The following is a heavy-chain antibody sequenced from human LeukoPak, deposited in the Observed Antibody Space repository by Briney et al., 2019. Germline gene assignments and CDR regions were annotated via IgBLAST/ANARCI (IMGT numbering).Heavy chain of an antibody. CDR1: GGTFSSYA. J-gene: IGHJ6*02. CDR2: IIPILGMA. Sequence: VKVSCKASGGTFSSYAISWVRQAPGQGLEWMGRIIPILGMANYAQKFQGRVTITADKSTSTAYMELSSLRSEDTAVYYCASTRRLLGYYYYGMDVWGQGTTVTVSS. CDR3: ASTRRLLGYYYYGMDV. V-gene: IGHV1-69*10. D-gene: IGHD6-25*01.